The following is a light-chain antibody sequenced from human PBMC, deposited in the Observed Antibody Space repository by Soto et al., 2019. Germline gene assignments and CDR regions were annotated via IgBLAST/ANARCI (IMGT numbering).Light chain of an antibody. CDR1: QGISSY. Sequence: AIQLTQSPSSLSASVGDRVTITCRASQGISSYLAWYQQKPGKAPKLLIYDASSLESGVPSRFSGSGSGTDFTLTISRLEPEDFAVYYCQQYGSSPKTFGQGTKVDI. J-gene: IGKJ1*01. V-gene: IGKV1-13*02. CDR3: QQYGSSPKT. CDR2: DAS.